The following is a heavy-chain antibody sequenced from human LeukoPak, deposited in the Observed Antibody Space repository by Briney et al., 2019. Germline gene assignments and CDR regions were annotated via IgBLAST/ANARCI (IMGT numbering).Heavy chain of an antibody. V-gene: IGHV3-33*06. Sequence: QPGRSLRLSCAASGFTFSSYGMHWVRQAPGKGLEWVAVIWYDGSNIYYADSVKGRFTISRDNSKNTLYLQMNSLRAEDTAVYYCAKDQGCSGGSCYSTPYYYYGMDVWGQGTTVTVSS. CDR1: GFTFSSYG. D-gene: IGHD2-15*01. CDR2: IWYDGSNI. CDR3: AKDQGCSGGSCYSTPYYYYGMDV. J-gene: IGHJ6*02.